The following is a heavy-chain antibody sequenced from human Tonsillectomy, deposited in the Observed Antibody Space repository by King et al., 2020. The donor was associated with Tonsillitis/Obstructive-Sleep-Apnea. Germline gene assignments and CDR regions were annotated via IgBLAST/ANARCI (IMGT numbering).Heavy chain of an antibody. Sequence: QLVQSGAEVKKPGESLRISCEGSGYSFTIYWITWVRQMPGKGLEWMGRIDPIDSYTNYSPSFQGHVTISADKSISTAYLQGSSLKASDTAVYYCARLSGGARQYYMDVWGKGTTVTVSS. D-gene: IGHD2-15*01. CDR3: ARLSGGARQYYMDV. V-gene: IGHV5-10-1*01. CDR2: IDPIDSYT. J-gene: IGHJ6*03. CDR1: GYSFTIYW.